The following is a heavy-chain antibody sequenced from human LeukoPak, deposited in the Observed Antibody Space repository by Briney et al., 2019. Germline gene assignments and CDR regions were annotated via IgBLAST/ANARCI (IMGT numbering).Heavy chain of an antibody. J-gene: IGHJ3*02. V-gene: IGHV1-18*01. CDR3: ARVQGIAAADAFDI. Sequence: ASVKVSCKASGYTLTSYGISWVRQAPGQGLEWMGWISAYNGNTNYAQKLQGRVTMTTDTSTSTAYMELRSLRSDDTAVYYCARVQGIAAADAFDIWGQGTMVTVSS. D-gene: IGHD6-13*01. CDR2: ISAYNGNT. CDR1: GYTLTSYG.